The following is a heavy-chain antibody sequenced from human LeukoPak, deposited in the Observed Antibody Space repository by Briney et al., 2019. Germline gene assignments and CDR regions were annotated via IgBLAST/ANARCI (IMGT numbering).Heavy chain of an antibody. CDR2: ISGSGGST. Sequence: GGTLRLSCAASGFTFSSYGMSWVRQAPGKGLEWVSAISGSGGSTYYADSVKGRFTISRDNAKNTLYLQMNSLRAEDTAVYYCAREDDFWSGYLDYWGQGTLVTVSS. CDR3: AREDDFWSGYLDY. V-gene: IGHV3-23*01. CDR1: GFTFSSYG. J-gene: IGHJ4*02. D-gene: IGHD3-3*01.